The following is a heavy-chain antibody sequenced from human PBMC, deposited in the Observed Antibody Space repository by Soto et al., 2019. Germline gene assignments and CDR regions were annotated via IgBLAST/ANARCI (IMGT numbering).Heavy chain of an antibody. D-gene: IGHD6-19*01. J-gene: IGHJ5*02. V-gene: IGHV2-5*02. CDR2: IYWDDDK. CDR1: GFSLSTSGVG. CDR3: ARQGIAVAGRKGGWFDP. Sequence: SGPTLVNPTQTLTLTCTFSGFSLSTSGVGVGWIRQPPGKALEWLALIYWDDDKRYSPSLKSRLTITKDTSKNQVVLTMTNMDPVDTATYYCARQGIAVAGRKGGWFDPWGQGTLVTVSS.